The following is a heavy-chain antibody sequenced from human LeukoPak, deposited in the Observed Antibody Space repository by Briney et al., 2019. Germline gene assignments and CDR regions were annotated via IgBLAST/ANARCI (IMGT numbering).Heavy chain of an antibody. Sequence: GGSLRLSCAASGFTFSSYGMHWVRQAPGKGLEWVAFIRYDGSNKYYADSVKGRFTISRDNSKNTLYLQMNSLRAEDTAVYYCAKDLPRYCSSTSCSFGFDYWGQGTLVTVSS. D-gene: IGHD2-2*01. CDR3: AKDLPRYCSSTSCSFGFDY. CDR2: IRYDGSNK. CDR1: GFTFSSYG. V-gene: IGHV3-30*02. J-gene: IGHJ4*02.